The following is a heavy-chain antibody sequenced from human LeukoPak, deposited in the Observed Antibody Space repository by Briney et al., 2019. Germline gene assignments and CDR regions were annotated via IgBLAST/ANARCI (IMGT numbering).Heavy chain of an antibody. CDR1: GGSISSGSYY. CDR3: ARDSSLSGWFDP. J-gene: IGHJ5*02. CDR2: TYTSGGT. D-gene: IGHD3-10*01. Sequence: SETLSLTCTVSGGSISSGSYYWSWIRQPAGKGLEWVGRTYTSGGTIYNPSLESRVTISLDTSKNQFSLKLSSVIAADTAVYYCARDSSLSGWFDPWGQGTLVTVSS. V-gene: IGHV4-61*02.